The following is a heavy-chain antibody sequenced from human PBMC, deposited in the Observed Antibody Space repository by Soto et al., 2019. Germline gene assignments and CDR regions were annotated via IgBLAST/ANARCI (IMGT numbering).Heavy chain of an antibody. CDR3: VRVRNYGDSPPFDP. CDR1: GGSISSYY. J-gene: IGHJ5*02. D-gene: IGHD4-17*01. CDR2: IYYSGGT. Sequence: QVQLQESGPGLVKPSETLSLTCSVSGGSISSYYWTWIRQPPGKGLEWIGYIYYSGGTNYHPSLRSRVTISVDTSKNQFSLKLSSVTAAHTAVYYWVRVRNYGDSPPFDPWVKGTRVTFS. V-gene: IGHV4-59*01.